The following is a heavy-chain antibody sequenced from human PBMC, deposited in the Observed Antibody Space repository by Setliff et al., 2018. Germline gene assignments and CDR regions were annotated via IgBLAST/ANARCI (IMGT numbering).Heavy chain of an antibody. CDR3: ARGMPIGYFQP. CDR2: IYYSGSA. J-gene: IGHJ1*01. CDR1: GGSISSHY. D-gene: IGHD2-2*01. V-gene: IGHV4-59*11. Sequence: SETLSLTCTVSGGSISSHYWSWIRQPPGKGLEWIGYIYYSGSAKYNPSLKSRVTISLDTSKNHFSLNLTSVTAADTAIYYCARGMPIGYFQPWGQGTLVTVSS.